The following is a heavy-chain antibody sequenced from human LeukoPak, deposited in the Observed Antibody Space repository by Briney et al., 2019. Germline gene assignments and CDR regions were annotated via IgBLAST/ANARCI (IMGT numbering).Heavy chain of an antibody. Sequence: PGGSLRLSCAASGFTFSSYAMHWVRQAPGKGLEWVAVISYDGSNKYYADSVKGRFTISRDNSKNTLYLQMNSLRAEDTAVYYCARDKGVESNYGPFDYWGQGTLVTVSS. J-gene: IGHJ4*02. D-gene: IGHD4-11*01. CDR3: ARDKGVESNYGPFDY. V-gene: IGHV3-30-3*01. CDR1: GFTFSSYA. CDR2: ISYDGSNK.